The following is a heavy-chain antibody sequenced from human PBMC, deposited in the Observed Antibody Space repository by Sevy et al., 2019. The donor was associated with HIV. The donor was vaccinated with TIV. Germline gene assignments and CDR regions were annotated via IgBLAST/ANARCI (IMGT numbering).Heavy chain of an antibody. V-gene: IGHV3-23*01. D-gene: IGHD6-13*01. Sequence: GGSLRLSCAASGFTFSSYAMSWVRQAPGKGLEWVSAISGSGGSTYYADSVKGRFTISRDNSKNTLYLQMNSLRAEETAVYYCAKGKEGYSSSWYWFDPWGQGTLVTVSS. CDR3: AKGKEGYSSSWYWFDP. CDR2: ISGSGGST. CDR1: GFTFSSYA. J-gene: IGHJ5*02.